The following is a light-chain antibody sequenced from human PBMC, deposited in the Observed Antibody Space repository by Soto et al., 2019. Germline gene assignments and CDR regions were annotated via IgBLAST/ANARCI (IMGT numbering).Light chain of an antibody. CDR2: SAS. Sequence: IVLTQSPGTLSLSPGEGATLSCRASQSVDTAYLAWYQQKPGQAPRLLIYSASNRATGFPDRFIGSGSGTDFTLTISRLEPEDVAVYYCQQYGRSPYTFGQGTKLAIK. CDR1: QSVDTAY. V-gene: IGKV3-20*01. J-gene: IGKJ2*01. CDR3: QQYGRSPYT.